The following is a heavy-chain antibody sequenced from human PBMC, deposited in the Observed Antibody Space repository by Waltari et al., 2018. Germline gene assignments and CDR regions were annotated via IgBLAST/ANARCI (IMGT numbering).Heavy chain of an antibody. Sequence: QVQLQESGPGLVKPSETLSLTCTVSGGSIRSYYWSWIRQPAGKGLEYIGRVSASGTTFLTPSLKSRVTMSVDTSKNPVSLKGTSVGAADTAVYYGATTGGGETDCWGQGTPVTVSS. J-gene: IGHJ4*02. CDR1: GGSIRSYY. CDR2: VSASGTT. D-gene: IGHD3-16*01. CDR3: ATTGGGETDC. V-gene: IGHV4-4*07.